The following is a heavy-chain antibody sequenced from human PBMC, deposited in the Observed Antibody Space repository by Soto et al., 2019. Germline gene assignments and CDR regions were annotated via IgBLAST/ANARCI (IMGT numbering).Heavy chain of an antibody. D-gene: IGHD3-22*01. V-gene: IGHV1-18*01. CDR3: ATGWNYYDSSGYLPFDY. J-gene: IGHJ4*02. Sequence: ASVKVSCKASGYTFTSYGISWVRQAPGQGLEWMGWISAYNGNTNYAQKLQGRVTMTTDTSTSTAYMELSSLRSEDTAVYYCATGWNYYDSSGYLPFDYWGQGTLVTVSS. CDR1: GYTFTSYG. CDR2: ISAYNGNT.